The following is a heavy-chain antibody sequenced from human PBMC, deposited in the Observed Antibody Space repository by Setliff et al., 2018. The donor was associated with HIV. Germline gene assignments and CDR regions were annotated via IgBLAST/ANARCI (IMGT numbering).Heavy chain of an antibody. V-gene: IGHV4-38-2*01. CDR3: GRLSDTAMASFDS. Sequence: SETLSLTCAVSGYSVSSGYYWGWIRQPPGKGLEWIGSFYHSGSTFYNPSLKSRVTISLDTSKNQFSLKLRSVTAADTAVYYCGRLSDTAMASFDSWGQGTLVTVSS. J-gene: IGHJ4*02. D-gene: IGHD5-18*01. CDR1: GYSVSSGYY. CDR2: FYHSGST.